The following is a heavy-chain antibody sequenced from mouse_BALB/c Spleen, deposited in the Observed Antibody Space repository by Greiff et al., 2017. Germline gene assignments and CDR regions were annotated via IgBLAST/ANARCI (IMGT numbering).Heavy chain of an antibody. CDR2: IYPGNSDT. D-gene: IGHD1-1*01. CDR1: GYTFTSYW. CDR3: TKVYGSSPYYYAMDY. J-gene: IGHJ4*01. V-gene: IGHV1-5*01. Sequence: EVQLQQSGTVLARPGASVKMSCKASGYTFTSYWMHWVKQRPGQGLEWIGAIYPGNSDTSYNQKFKGKAKLTAVTSTSTAYMELSSLTNEDSAVYYCTKVYGSSPYYYAMDYWGQGTSVTVAS.